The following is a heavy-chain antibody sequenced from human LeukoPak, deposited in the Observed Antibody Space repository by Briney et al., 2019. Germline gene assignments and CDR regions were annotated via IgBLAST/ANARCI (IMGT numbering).Heavy chain of an antibody. J-gene: IGHJ6*02. CDR2: VSSSSSYI. CDR3: ARDETYYDFWSGSHYYGMDV. Sequence: GWSLRLSCAASGFTFSSYSMNWVRQAPGKGLEWVSSVSSSSSYICYADSVKGRFTISRDNAKNSLYLQMNSLRAEDTGVYYCARDETYYDFWSGSHYYGMDVWGQGTTVTVSS. CDR1: GFTFSSYS. V-gene: IGHV3-21*01. D-gene: IGHD3-3*01.